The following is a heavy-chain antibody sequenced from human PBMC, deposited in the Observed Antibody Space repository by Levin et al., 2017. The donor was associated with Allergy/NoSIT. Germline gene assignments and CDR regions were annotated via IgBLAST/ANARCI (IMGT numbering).Heavy chain of an antibody. V-gene: IGHV3-21*01. Sequence: GESLKISCAASGFTFSNYDMYWVRQAPGKGLEWVSYIGSSTTYMYYADSVRGRFTISRDNAKNSLYLQMNSLRAEDTAVYYCARDPPGPPDFGLDVWGQGTTVTVSS. CDR2: IGSSTTYM. CDR3: ARDPPGPPDFGLDV. J-gene: IGHJ6*02. CDR1: GFTFSNYD. D-gene: IGHD2-8*02.